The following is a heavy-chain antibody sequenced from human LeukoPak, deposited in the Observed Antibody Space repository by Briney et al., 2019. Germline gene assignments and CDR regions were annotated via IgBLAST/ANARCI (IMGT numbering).Heavy chain of an antibody. V-gene: IGHV1-2*02. J-gene: IGHJ4*02. CDR3: ARVFRIRGYSYGGGFDY. Sequence: GASVKVSCKASGYTFTGYYMHWVRQAPGQGLEWMGWINPNSGGTNYAQKFQGRVTMTRDTSISTAYMELSRLRSDDTAVYYCARVFRIRGYSYGGGFDYWGQGTLVTVSS. CDR1: GYTFTGYY. D-gene: IGHD5-18*01. CDR2: INPNSGGT.